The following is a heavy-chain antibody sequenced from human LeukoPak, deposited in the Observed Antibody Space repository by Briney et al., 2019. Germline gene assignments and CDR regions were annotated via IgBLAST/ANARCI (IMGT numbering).Heavy chain of an antibody. CDR3: AKRSAPGTYYMDV. CDR1: GFTFSSYS. CDR2: ISADGERT. Sequence: PGGSLRLSCAASGFTFSSYSMNWVRQAPGKGLEWVSSISADGERTYYADSVKGRFTISRDNSKNTVYLQMNSLRAEDTAVYYCAKRSAPGTYYMDVWGKGTTVTVSS. D-gene: IGHD3-10*01. J-gene: IGHJ6*03. V-gene: IGHV3-23*01.